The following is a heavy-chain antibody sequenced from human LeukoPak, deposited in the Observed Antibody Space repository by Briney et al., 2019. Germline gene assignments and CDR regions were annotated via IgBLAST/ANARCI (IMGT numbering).Heavy chain of an antibody. CDR2: ISSSSSYI. CDR3: ARDQGWIAAAAPPRYGMDV. CDR1: GFTFSSYS. J-gene: IGHJ6*02. Sequence: GGSLRLSCAASGFTFSSYSMNWVRQAPGKGLEWVSSISSSSSYIYYADSVKGRFTISRDNAKNSLYLQMNSLRAEDTAVYYCARDQGWIAAAAPPRYGMDVWGQGTTVTVSS. D-gene: IGHD6-13*01. V-gene: IGHV3-21*01.